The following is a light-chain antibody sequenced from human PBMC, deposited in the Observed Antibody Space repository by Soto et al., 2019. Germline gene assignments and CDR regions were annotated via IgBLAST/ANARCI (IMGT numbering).Light chain of an antibody. V-gene: IGKV1-39*01. J-gene: IGKJ1*01. CDR2: GAS. Sequence: DIQMTQSPSPLTASVGDRVTITCRASQSISTYLNWYQQKPGKAPKLLIYGASSLQSGVPSRFSGSGSGTDFTLTISSLQPEDFATYYCQQRETFGQGTKVDIK. CDR1: QSISTY. CDR3: QQRET.